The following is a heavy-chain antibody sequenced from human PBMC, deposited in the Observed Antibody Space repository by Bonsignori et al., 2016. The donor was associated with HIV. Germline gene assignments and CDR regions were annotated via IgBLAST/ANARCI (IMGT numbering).Heavy chain of an antibody. Sequence: EVQLMESGGGVTQPGGSLRLSCATSGFTFSVYSFNWLRQAPGKGPEWISYISSSGRTLYYADSVKGRFTISRDNDKNSLDLQMNSLTAEDTAVYYCVRGDRNFDSWGQGALVIV. CDR3: VRGDRNFDS. CDR2: ISSSGRTL. V-gene: IGHV3-48*03. D-gene: IGHD3-16*01. J-gene: IGHJ5*01. CDR1: GFTFSVYS.